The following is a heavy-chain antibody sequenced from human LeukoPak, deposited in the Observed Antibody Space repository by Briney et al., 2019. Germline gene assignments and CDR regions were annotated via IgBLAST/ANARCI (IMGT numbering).Heavy chain of an antibody. CDR2: INPNSGGT. CDR1: GYTFTGYY. Sequence: ASVKVSCKASGYTFTGYYMHWVRRAPGQGLEWMGWINPNSGGTNYAQKFQGRVTMTRDTSISTAYMELSRLRSDDTAVYYCARDSSITMIVVVRRDAFDIWGQGTMVTVSS. V-gene: IGHV1-2*02. J-gene: IGHJ3*02. D-gene: IGHD3-22*01. CDR3: ARDSSITMIVVVRRDAFDI.